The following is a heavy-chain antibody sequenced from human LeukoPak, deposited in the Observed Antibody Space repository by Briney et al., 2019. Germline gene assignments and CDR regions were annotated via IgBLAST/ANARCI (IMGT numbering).Heavy chain of an antibody. Sequence: SETLSLTCTVSGGSISSYYWSWMRQPAGKGLEWIGRIYTSGSTNYNPSLKSRVTMSLDTSKNQFSLKLSSVTAADTAVYYCARDTGPRDFYYYYYMDVWGKGTTVTVSS. J-gene: IGHJ6*03. CDR1: GGSISSYY. CDR3: ARDTGPRDFYYYYYMDV. V-gene: IGHV4-4*07. D-gene: IGHD3-3*01. CDR2: IYTSGST.